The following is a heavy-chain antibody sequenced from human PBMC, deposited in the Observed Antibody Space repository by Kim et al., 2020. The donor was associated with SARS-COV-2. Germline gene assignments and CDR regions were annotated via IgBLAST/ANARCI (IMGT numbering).Heavy chain of an antibody. CDR2: IIPIFGTA. CDR3: ASIAVAGYYFDY. D-gene: IGHD6-19*01. Sequence: SVKVSCKASGGTFSSYAISWVRQAPGQGLEWMGGIIPIFGTANYAQKFQGRVTITADESTSTAYMELSSLRSEDTAVYYCASIAVAGYYFDYWGQGTLVTVSS. J-gene: IGHJ4*02. CDR1: GGTFSSYA. V-gene: IGHV1-69*13.